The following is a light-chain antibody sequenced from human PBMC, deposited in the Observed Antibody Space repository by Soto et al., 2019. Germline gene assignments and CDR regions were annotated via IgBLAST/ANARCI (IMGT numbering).Light chain of an antibody. J-gene: IGKJ4*01. Sequence: DIQMTQSPSSLSASVGDRVSITCRASQSISSFLNWYQQKPGKAPNLLIYAASNLQSGVPSRFSGSGSGTDFTLTISSLRLEDIGTYYCQQYDNLALTFGGGTKVEI. CDR3: QQYDNLALT. CDR1: QSISSF. CDR2: AAS. V-gene: IGKV1-39*01.